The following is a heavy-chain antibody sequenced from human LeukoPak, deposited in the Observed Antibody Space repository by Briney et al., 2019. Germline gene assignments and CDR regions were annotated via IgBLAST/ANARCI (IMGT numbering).Heavy chain of an antibody. D-gene: IGHD1-26*01. CDR3: ARVRGTRYFDL. CDR2: IKQDGSEE. CDR1: GSTFSGYW. V-gene: IGHV3-7*01. Sequence: GGSLRLSCAASGSTFSGYWMSWVRQAPGKGLEWVASIKQDGSEENHVDSVKGRFTISRDNAKNSLYLQMNSLRAEDTAVYYCARVRGTRYFDLWGRGTLVTVSS. J-gene: IGHJ2*01.